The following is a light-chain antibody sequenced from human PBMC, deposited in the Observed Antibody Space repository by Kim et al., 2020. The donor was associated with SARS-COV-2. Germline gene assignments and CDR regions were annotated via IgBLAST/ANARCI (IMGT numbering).Light chain of an antibody. CDR3: QTWGSGIRV. V-gene: IGLV4-69*01. CDR2: VNSDGSH. J-gene: IGLJ3*02. CDR1: IGHSSYA. Sequence: ASVKLTCTLSIGHSSYAIAWHQQQPEKGPRYLMKVNSDGSHSKGDGIPDRFSGSSSGAERYLTISSLQSEDEADYYCQTWGSGIRVFGGGTKVTVL.